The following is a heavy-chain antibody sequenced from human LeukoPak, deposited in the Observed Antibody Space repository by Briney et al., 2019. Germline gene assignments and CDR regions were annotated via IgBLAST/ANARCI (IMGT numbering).Heavy chain of an antibody. J-gene: IGHJ4*02. CDR3: AKELYSGSYYGLGY. CDR2: ISGSSSYT. Sequence: PGGSLRPSCAASGFMFSDYYMNWIRQAPGKGLEWVSYISGSSSYTNYADSVKGRFTISRDNAKNSLYLQMNSLRAEDTAVYYCAKELYSGSYYGLGYWGQGTRVTVSS. V-gene: IGHV3-11*06. CDR1: GFMFSDYY. D-gene: IGHD1-26*01.